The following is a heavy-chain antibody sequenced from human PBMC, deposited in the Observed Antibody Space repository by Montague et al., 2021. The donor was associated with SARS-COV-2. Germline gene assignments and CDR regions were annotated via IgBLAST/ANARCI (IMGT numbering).Heavy chain of an antibody. CDR3: ARFGSGTLEFDH. CDR2: IRTTGHT. Sequence: TLSLTCTVSGASISTGIYYWSWIRQPAGKGLEWIGRIRTTGHTDYNSSLESRVFMSVDTSTNQFSLSLTSVTAADTAVYFCARFGSGTLEFDHWGQGTPVTVSS. CDR1: GASISTGIYY. V-gene: IGHV4-61*02. D-gene: IGHD1-26*01. J-gene: IGHJ4*02.